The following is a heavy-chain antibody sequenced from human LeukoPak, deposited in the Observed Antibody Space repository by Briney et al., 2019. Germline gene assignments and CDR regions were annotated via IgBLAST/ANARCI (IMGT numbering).Heavy chain of an antibody. CDR3: ARDNGVGAFDY. CDR1: GFTFRNYY. D-gene: IGHD1-26*01. CDR2: ISLDGNNE. V-gene: IGHV3-30-3*01. J-gene: IGHJ4*02. Sequence: GGSLRLSCAASGFTFRNYYMHWVRQAPGKGLEWVAVISLDGNNEYYADSVKGRFSLSRDNSMNTLYLQLNSLRTEDTAMYYCARDNGVGAFDYWGQGTLVTVSS.